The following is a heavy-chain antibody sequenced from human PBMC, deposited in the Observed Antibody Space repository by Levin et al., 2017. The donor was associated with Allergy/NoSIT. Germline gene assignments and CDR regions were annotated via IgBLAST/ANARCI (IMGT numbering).Heavy chain of an antibody. Sequence: GESLKISCAASGFTFSSYGMHWVRQAPGKGLEWVAVISYDGSNKYYADSVKGRFTISRDNSKNTLYLQMNSLRAEDTAVYYCAKDWTPHDYGPYNWFDPWGQGTLVTVSS. D-gene: IGHD4-17*01. V-gene: IGHV3-30*18. CDR3: AKDWTPHDYGPYNWFDP. CDR1: GFTFSSYG. CDR2: ISYDGSNK. J-gene: IGHJ5*02.